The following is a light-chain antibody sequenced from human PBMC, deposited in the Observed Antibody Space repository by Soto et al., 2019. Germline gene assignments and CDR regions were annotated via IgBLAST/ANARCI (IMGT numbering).Light chain of an antibody. Sequence: IVLTQSPATLSLSPGERATLSCRASQSVSSYLAWYQQKPGQAPRLLIYDASSRSTGIPARFSGSGSGTDFTLTISSLEPEDFAVYYCQQRSNLWTFGQGTKVEIK. J-gene: IGKJ1*01. CDR3: QQRSNLWT. CDR2: DAS. CDR1: QSVSSY. V-gene: IGKV3-11*01.